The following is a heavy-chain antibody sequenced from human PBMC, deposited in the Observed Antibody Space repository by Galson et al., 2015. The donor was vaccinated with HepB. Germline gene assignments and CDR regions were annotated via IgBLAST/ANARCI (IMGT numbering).Heavy chain of an antibody. Sequence: SLRLSFSSSLFTFINSFINFFRQAPGKGLEWVGRIKSKTYFGTTDYAAPVKGRFTISRGDSKYTLYLQMNSLKTEDTAVYYCTADEYGSGSYYFDYWGQGTLVTVSS. V-gene: IGHV3-15*01. D-gene: IGHD3-10*01. CDR1: LFTFINSF. CDR3: TADEYGSGSYYFDY. J-gene: IGHJ4*02. CDR2: IKSKTYFGTT.